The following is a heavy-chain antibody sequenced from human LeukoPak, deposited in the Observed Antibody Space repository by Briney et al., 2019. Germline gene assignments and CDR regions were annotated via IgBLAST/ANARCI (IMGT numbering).Heavy chain of an antibody. D-gene: IGHD3-10*01. CDR3: ARGEYYYGSGSYPYYFDY. CDR2: IYSGGST. J-gene: IGHJ4*02. CDR1: GFTVSSNY. V-gene: IGHV3-53*01. Sequence: GGSLRLSCAASGFTVSSNYMSWVRQAPGKGLEWASVIYSGGSTYYADSVKGRFTISRDNSKNTLYLQMNSLRAEDTAVYYCARGEYYYGSGSYPYYFDYWGQGTLVTVSS.